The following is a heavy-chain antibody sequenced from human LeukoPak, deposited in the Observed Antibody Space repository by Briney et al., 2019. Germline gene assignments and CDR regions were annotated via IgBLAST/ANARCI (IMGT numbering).Heavy chain of an antibody. D-gene: IGHD5-18*01. CDR3: AGRVTGYSSGYVY. CDR1: GGSISSGGYS. V-gene: IGHV4-30-2*01. Sequence: SETLSLTCAVSGGSISSGGYSWSWIRQPPGKGPEWIGYIYHSGSTYYNPSLKSRVTISVDRSKNQFSLKLSSVTAADTAVYYCAGRVTGYSSGYVYWGQGTLVTVSS. J-gene: IGHJ4*02. CDR2: IYHSGST.